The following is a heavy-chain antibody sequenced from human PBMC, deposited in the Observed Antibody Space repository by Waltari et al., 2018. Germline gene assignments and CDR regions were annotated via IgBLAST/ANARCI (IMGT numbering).Heavy chain of an antibody. J-gene: IGHJ6*02. D-gene: IGHD2-8*01. CDR3: ARSVYADYSYYGMDV. CDR2: IYPGDSES. V-gene: IGHV5-51*01. Sequence: VQPVQSGAAVKKPGESLKIACKGYGYSFTSYWTGWVRQMPGKGLVWMGTIYPGDSESRYSPSFQGQVTISADKSISTAYLQWSSLKASDTAMYYCARSVYADYSYYGMDVWGQGTTVTVSS. CDR1: GYSFTSYW.